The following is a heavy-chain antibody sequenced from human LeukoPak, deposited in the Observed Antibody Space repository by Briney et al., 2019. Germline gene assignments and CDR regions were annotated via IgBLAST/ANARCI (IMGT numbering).Heavy chain of an antibody. V-gene: IGHV3-23*01. CDR2: ISGSGGST. CDR3: AKIPGYCSGGSCYSDGIQLFTTDDY. J-gene: IGHJ4*02. Sequence: GGSLGLSCAASGFPFSSYAMSRVRQAPGKGLEWVSAISGSGGSTYYADSVKGRFTISRDNSKNTLYLQMNSLRAEDTAVYYCAKIPGYCSGGSCYSDGIQLFTTDDYWGQGTLVTVSS. CDR1: GFPFSSYA. D-gene: IGHD2-15*01.